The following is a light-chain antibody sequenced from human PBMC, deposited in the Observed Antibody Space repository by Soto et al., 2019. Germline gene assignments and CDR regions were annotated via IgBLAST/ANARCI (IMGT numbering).Light chain of an antibody. CDR1: SSDVGSYNL. J-gene: IGLJ1*01. CDR3: CSYAGSSTYV. CDR2: EGS. Sequence: QSVLTQPASVSGSPGQSITISCTGTSSDVGSYNLVSWYQQHPGKAPKLMIYEGSKRPSGGSNRFSGPKSGNTASLTISGLQAEDEADYYCCSYAGSSTYVFVTGTKVTVL. V-gene: IGLV2-23*01.